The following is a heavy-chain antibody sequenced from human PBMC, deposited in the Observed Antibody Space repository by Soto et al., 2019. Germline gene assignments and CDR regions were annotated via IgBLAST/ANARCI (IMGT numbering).Heavy chain of an antibody. J-gene: IGHJ5*02. CDR2: ISTYNGNT. Sequence: ASGKVSCKASGYTFTSYGISWVRQAPGQGLEWMGWISTYNGNTNFTQKLQGRVTMTTDTSTSTAYMELRSLRSDDTAVYYCARDREYNWNYNWFDPWGQGTLVTVSS. V-gene: IGHV1-18*01. D-gene: IGHD1-7*01. CDR3: ARDREYNWNYNWFDP. CDR1: GYTFTSYG.